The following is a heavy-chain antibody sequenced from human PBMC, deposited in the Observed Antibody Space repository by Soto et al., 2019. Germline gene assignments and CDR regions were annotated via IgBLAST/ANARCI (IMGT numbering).Heavy chain of an antibody. CDR2: ISSSSSYI. J-gene: IGHJ4*02. V-gene: IGHV3-21*01. CDR3: ARDPDIEATISSAIDY. CDR1: GFTFSSYS. D-gene: IGHD5-12*01. Sequence: EVQLVESGGGLVKPGGSLRLSCAASGFTFSSYSMNWVRQAPGKGLEWVSSISSSSSYIYYADSVKGRFTISRDNAKNSLYLQMNSLRAEDTAVYYCARDPDIEATISSAIDYWGQGTLLTVSS.